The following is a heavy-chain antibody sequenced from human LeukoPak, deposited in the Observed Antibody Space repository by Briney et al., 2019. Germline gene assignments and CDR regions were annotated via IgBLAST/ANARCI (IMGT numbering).Heavy chain of an antibody. V-gene: IGHV4-61*10. D-gene: IGHD2-2*01. CDR2: IYYSGST. Sequence: KASETLSLTCTVSGGSISSGSYYWSWIRQPAGKGLEWIGYIYYSGSTNYNPSLKSRVTISVDTSKNQFSLKLSSVTAADTAVYYCARDRICSSTSCYASYYYYGMDVWGKGTTVTVSS. J-gene: IGHJ6*04. CDR3: ARDRICSSTSCYASYYYYGMDV. CDR1: GGSISSGSYY.